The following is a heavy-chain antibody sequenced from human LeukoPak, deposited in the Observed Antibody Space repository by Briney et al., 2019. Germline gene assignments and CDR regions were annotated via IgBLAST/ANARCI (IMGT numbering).Heavy chain of an antibody. CDR3: ARRRDYFDY. V-gene: IGHV3-11*01. CDR1: GFTLSDYY. CDR2: ISSSGNTI. J-gene: IGHJ4*02. Sequence: GGSLRLSCAASGFTLSDYYMSWLRQAPGKGLEWVSYISSSGNTIYYTDSVKGRFTTSRDNAKNSLYLQMNSLRAEDTAVYYCARRRDYFDYWGQGTLVTVSS.